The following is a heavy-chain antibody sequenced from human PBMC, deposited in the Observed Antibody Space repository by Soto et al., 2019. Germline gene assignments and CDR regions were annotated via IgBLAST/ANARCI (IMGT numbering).Heavy chain of an antibody. CDR1: GYTFTSYA. D-gene: IGHD6-13*01. Sequence: QVQLVQSGAEEKKPGASVKVSCKASGYTFTSYAMHWVRQAPGQRLEWMGWINAGNGNTKYSQKFEGRVTITRDTSASTSYMELTARRSEDTAVYYCARDVAAAAYWAQGPLVTVSS. J-gene: IGHJ4*02. V-gene: IGHV1-3*05. CDR2: INAGNGNT. CDR3: ARDVAAAAY.